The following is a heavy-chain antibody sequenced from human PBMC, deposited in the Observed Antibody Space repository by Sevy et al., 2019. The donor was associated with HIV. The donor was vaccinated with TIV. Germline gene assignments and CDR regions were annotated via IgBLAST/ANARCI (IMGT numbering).Heavy chain of an antibody. V-gene: IGHV3-23*01. CDR3: AKAERTYSSSCPGH. Sequence: GGSLRLSCAASGFTFSSYAMSWVRQAPGKELEWVSAISGSGGSTYYADSVKGRFTISRDNSKNTLYLQMNSLRAEDTAVYYCAKAERTYSSSCPGHWGQGTLVTVSS. CDR1: GFTFSSYA. D-gene: IGHD6-13*01. J-gene: IGHJ1*01. CDR2: ISGSGGST.